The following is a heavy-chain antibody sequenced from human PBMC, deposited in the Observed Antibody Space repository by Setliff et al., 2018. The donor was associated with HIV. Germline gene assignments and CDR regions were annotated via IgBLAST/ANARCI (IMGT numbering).Heavy chain of an antibody. V-gene: IGHV1-69*13. CDR2: VIPIFGTA. D-gene: IGHD3-22*01. CDR1: GDTFNSYA. CDR3: AKGGYYDSTGYYYYYFYYLDE. Sequence: GASVKVSCKASGDTFNSYAISWGRQAPGQGLEWMGGVIPIFGTANYAQKFQGRVTITADESTSTAYMELSSLRSEDTAVYYCAKGGYYDSTGYYYYYFYYLDEWGKGTTVTVAS. J-gene: IGHJ6*03.